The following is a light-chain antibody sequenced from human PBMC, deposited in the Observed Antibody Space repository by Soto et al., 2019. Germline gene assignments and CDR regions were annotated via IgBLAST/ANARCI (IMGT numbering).Light chain of an antibody. CDR1: QSVSSN. CDR3: QQYNNWPLT. CDR2: GAS. V-gene: IGKV3-15*01. J-gene: IGKJ1*01. Sequence: EIVMTQSPATLSVSPGERATLSCRASQSVSSNLAWYQQKPGQAPRLLIYGASTRATSIPARFSGSASGTEFTLTISSLQSEDFAVYYCQQYNNWPLTFRQGTKV.